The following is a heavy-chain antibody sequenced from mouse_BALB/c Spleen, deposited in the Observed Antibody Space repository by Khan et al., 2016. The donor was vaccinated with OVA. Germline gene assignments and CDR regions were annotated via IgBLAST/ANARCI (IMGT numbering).Heavy chain of an antibody. CDR1: GYTFTSYT. CDR2: INPSNGYT. D-gene: IGHD2-10*01. Sequence: QVQLQQSGAELARPGASVKMSCKASGYTFTSYTMHWVKQRPGQGLEWIGYINPSNGYTNYNQKFRDKATLTADKSSSTAYMQLSRLTSEDSAVYYSAGVAPYHANYGAWFAYWGQGTLVTVSA. V-gene: IGHV1-4*01. J-gene: IGHJ3*01. CDR3: AGVAPYHANYGAWFAY.